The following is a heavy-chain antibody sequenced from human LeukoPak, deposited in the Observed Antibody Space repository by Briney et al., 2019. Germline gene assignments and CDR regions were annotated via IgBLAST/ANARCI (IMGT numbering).Heavy chain of an antibody. V-gene: IGHV1-2*02. CDR1: GYTFTGYY. D-gene: IGHD6-6*01. CDR3: ARGGDIAAHYYFDY. CDR2: INPNSGGT. Sequence: ASVKVSCKASGYTFTGYYMHWVRQAPGQGLEWMGWINPNSGGTNYAQKFQGRVTMTRDTSISTAYMELRSLRSDDTAVYYCARGGDIAAHYYFDYWGQGTLVTVSS. J-gene: IGHJ4*02.